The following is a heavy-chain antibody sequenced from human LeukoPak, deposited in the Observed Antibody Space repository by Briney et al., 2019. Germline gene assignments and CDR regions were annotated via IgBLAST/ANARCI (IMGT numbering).Heavy chain of an antibody. D-gene: IGHD6-19*01. V-gene: IGHV3-23*01. CDR2: ISGSGGST. J-gene: IGHJ4*02. CDR3: AKGVMSSGWYFDY. CDR1: GFTFSSYA. Sequence: GGSLRLSCAASGFTFSSYAMSWVRQAPGKGLEWVSVISGSGGSTYYADSVKGRFTISRDNSKNTLYLQMNSQRAEDTAVYYCAKGVMSSGWYFDYWGQGTLVTVSS.